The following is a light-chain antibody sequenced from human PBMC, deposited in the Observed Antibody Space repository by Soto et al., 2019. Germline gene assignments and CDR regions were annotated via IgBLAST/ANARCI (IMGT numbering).Light chain of an antibody. V-gene: IGLV2-14*01. CDR1: SSDVGGYNY. CDR2: GVS. CDR3: SSYASSSSLRV. Sequence: QSALTQPASVSGSPGQSITISCTGTSSDVGGYNYVSWYQQHPGKAPKLMIYGVSNRPSGVSNRFSGSKSGNTASLTISGLPAEDEGDYYCSSYASSSSLRVFGGGTKLTVL. J-gene: IGLJ3*02.